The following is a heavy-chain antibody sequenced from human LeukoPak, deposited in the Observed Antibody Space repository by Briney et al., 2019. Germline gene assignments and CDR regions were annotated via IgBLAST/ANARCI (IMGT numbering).Heavy chain of an antibody. J-gene: IGHJ4*02. CDR2: IYYSGST. D-gene: IGHD3-22*01. CDR3: ASSNYYDSSGSFDY. V-gene: IGHV4-39*07. CDR1: GASIRSSY. Sequence: SGTLSLTCTVSGASIRSSYWSWIRQPPGKGLEWIGSIYYSGSTYYNPSLKSRVTISVDTSKNQFSLKLSSVTAADTAVYYCASSNYYDSSGSFDYWGQGTLVTVSS.